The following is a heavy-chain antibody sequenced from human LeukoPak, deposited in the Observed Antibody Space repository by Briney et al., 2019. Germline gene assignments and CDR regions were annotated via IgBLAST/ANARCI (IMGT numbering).Heavy chain of an antibody. Sequence: PGGSLRLSCAASGFTFSSYSMNWVRQAPGKGLEWVSYISSSSSTIYYADSVKGRFTISRDNAKNSLYLQMNSLRAEDTAVYYFAKLGYCSGGSCYSFGWGYYYYMDVWGKGTTVTVSS. CDR1: GFTFSSYS. V-gene: IGHV3-48*01. J-gene: IGHJ6*03. CDR2: ISSSSSTI. D-gene: IGHD2-15*01. CDR3: AKLGYCSGGSCYSFGWGYYYYMDV.